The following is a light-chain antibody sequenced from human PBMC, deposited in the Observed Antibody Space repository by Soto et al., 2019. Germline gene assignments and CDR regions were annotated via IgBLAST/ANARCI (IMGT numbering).Light chain of an antibody. J-gene: IGLJ1*01. CDR3: SSYASWIEV. CDR2: DVN. V-gene: IGLV2-8*01. Sequence: QSALTQPPSASGSPGQSVTISCTGTSSDVGGYNYVSWYQHHPGKAPKLMIFDVNKRPSGVPDRFSCSKFGNTAPLTVSGLHAEDEANYYCSSYASWIEVFGTGTKLTVL. CDR1: SSDVGGYNY.